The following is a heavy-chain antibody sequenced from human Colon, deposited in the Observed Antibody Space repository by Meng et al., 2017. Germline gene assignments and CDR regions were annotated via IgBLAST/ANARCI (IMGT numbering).Heavy chain of an antibody. J-gene: IGHJ4*02. V-gene: IGHV4-61*02. CDR1: GDSISSGSYY. CDR3: ARAVYDSSGYFSYYFDY. Sequence: QVHLQASGPGLVKPSPTLSLTCTVSGDSISSGSYYWSWVRQPAGKGLEWIGRVHNSGSTNYNPSLKSRVTISVDKSKNEVSLELTSVTAADTATYYCARAVYDSSGYFSYYFDYWGQGTLVTVSS. D-gene: IGHD3-22*01. CDR2: VHNSGST.